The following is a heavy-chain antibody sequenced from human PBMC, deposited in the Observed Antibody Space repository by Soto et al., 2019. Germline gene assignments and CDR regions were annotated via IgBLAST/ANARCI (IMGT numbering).Heavy chain of an antibody. CDR2: ISSSSYI. Sequence: GGSLRLSCAASGFTFSSYSMNWVRQAPGKGLEWVSSISSSSYIYYADSVKGRFTISRDNAKNSLYLQMNSLRAEDTAVYYCARDRYPGIAASSYYYYGMDVWGQGTTVTVSS. CDR1: GFTFSSYS. CDR3: ARDRYPGIAASSYYYYGMDV. V-gene: IGHV3-21*01. D-gene: IGHD6-13*01. J-gene: IGHJ6*02.